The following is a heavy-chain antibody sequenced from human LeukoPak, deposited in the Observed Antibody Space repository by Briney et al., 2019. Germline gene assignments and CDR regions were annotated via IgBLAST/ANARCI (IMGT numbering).Heavy chain of an antibody. V-gene: IGHV3-30*03. CDR2: ISYDGSNK. CDR1: GFTFNNYA. J-gene: IGHJ4*02. D-gene: IGHD4-17*01. CDR3: ARDRLHYGEYEKTFDY. Sequence: GGLLRLSCAASGFTFNNYAMHWVRQAPGKGLEWVADISYDGSNKDYRDSVKGRFTISRDNAKNSLYLQMDSLRAEDTAVYYCARDRLHYGEYEKTFDYWGQGTLVTVSS.